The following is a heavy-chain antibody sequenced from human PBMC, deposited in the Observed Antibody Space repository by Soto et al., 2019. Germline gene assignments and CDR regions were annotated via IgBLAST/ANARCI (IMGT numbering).Heavy chain of an antibody. CDR2: INPILSMS. Sequence: QVQLVQSGAEVKRPGSSVKVSCKASGDTFAFYSINWVRQAPGLGLEWMGRINPILSMSNYAQRFQGRVTTTADKTPSTAYMVLNSLRSEDTASDYRATSYGSGYRAFDYWGQGALVTVSS. J-gene: IGHJ4*02. V-gene: IGHV1-69*02. CDR3: ATSYGSGYRAFDY. CDR1: GDTFAFYS. D-gene: IGHD3-10*01.